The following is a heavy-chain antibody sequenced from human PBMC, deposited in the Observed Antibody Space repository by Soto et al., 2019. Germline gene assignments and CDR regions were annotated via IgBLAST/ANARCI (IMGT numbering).Heavy chain of an antibody. CDR1: GGSVSGYY. Sequence: SETLSLTCTVSGGSVSGYYWNWIRQSPGKGLEWIGYIYYTESPSYNPSLKSRLTISVDTSKSQFYLKLSSVTAADTAVYYCARDWLSSYYYYGMDVWGQGTTVTVYS. CDR2: IYYTESP. CDR3: ARDWLSSYYYYGMDV. D-gene: IGHD3-9*01. J-gene: IGHJ6*02. V-gene: IGHV4-59*02.